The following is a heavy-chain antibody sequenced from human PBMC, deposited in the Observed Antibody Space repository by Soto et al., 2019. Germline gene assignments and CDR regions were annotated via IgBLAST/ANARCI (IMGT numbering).Heavy chain of an antibody. CDR3: ARDPVDLFGYLYV. CDR2: IIPLMRTV. Sequence: QEDLVQSGAEVKKPGSSVNVSCRTSEGTFASYSITWLRQAPGQRLEWMGEIIPLMRTVNYAQKFQDRVTITGDRSTSTVYMALSSLRSDDTAVYYCARDPVDLFGYLYVWGQGTPVTVSS. D-gene: IGHD2-21*01. J-gene: IGHJ6*02. CDR1: EGTFASYS. V-gene: IGHV1-69*06.